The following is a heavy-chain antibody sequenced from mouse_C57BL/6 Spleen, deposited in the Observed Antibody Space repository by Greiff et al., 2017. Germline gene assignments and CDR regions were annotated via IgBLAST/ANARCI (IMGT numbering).Heavy chain of an antibody. V-gene: IGHV5-17*01. Sequence: DVMLVESGGGLVKPGGSLKLSCAASGFTFSDYGMHWVRQAPEKGLEWVAYISSGSSTIYYADTVKGRFTISRDNAKNTLFLQMTSLRSEDTAMYYCARKDYYDYDGGLDAMDYWGQGTSVTVSS. D-gene: IGHD2-4*01. J-gene: IGHJ4*01. CDR3: ARKDYYDYDGGLDAMDY. CDR1: GFTFSDYG. CDR2: ISSGSSTI.